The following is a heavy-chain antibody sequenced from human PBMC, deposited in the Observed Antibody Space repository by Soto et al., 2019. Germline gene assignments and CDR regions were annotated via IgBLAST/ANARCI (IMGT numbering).Heavy chain of an antibody. J-gene: IGHJ4*02. D-gene: IGHD3-22*01. CDR1: GGSISSGGYY. Sequence: PSETLSLTCTVSGGSISSGGYYWSWIRQHPGKGLEWIGYIYYSGSTYYSPSLKSRVTISVDTSKNQFSLKLSSVTAADTAGYYCARDKMGSRFSEGLDYWGQVPLVTVSS. V-gene: IGHV4-31*03. CDR3: ARDKMGSRFSEGLDY. CDR2: IYYSGST.